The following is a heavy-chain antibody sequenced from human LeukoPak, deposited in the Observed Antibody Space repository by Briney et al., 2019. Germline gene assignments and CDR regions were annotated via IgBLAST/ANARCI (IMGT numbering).Heavy chain of an antibody. CDR2: IFYTGTT. Sequence: SETLSLTCTVSGGSISTYSWSWVRQPPGKGLEWIGYIFYTGTTNYNPSLSSRVSMSIDPSRNQFSLKLTSLTAADTAIYYCARPLPTSAGRDYWGQGTLVTVSS. CDR1: GGSISTYS. V-gene: IGHV4-59*01. D-gene: IGHD6-13*01. CDR3: ARPLPTSAGRDY. J-gene: IGHJ4*02.